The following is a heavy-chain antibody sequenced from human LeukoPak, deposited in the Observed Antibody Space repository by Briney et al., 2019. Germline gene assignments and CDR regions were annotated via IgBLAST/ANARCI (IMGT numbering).Heavy chain of an antibody. CDR3: AKYSSGWYVQYYFGY. CDR2: ISGSGGST. D-gene: IGHD6-19*01. J-gene: IGHJ4*02. Sequence: PGGSLRLSCAASGFTFSSYAMSWVRQAPGKGLEWVSAISGSGGSTYYADSVKGRFTISRDNSKNTLYLQMNSLRAEDTAVYYCAKYSSGWYVQYYFGYWGQGTLVTVSS. CDR1: GFTFSSYA. V-gene: IGHV3-23*01.